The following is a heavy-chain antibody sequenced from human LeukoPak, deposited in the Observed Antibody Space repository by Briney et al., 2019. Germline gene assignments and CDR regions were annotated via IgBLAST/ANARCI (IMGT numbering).Heavy chain of an antibody. CDR1: GGSISSGSYY. D-gene: IGHD5-18*01. J-gene: IGHJ4*02. CDR2: IYYSGST. Sequence: SQTLSLTCTVSGGSISSGSYYWSWIRQPAGKGLEWIGYIYYSGSTNYNPSLKSRVTISVDTSKSQFSLKLSSVTAADTAVYYCATGGNTAKVPVGYWGQGTLVTVSS. CDR3: ATGGNTAKVPVGY. V-gene: IGHV4-61*10.